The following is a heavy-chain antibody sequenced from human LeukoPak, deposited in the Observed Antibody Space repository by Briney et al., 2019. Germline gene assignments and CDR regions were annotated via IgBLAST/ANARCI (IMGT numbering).Heavy chain of an antibody. V-gene: IGHV3-23*01. CDR2: ISGGGGST. D-gene: IGHD3-22*01. CDR1: GFTFSTYA. J-gene: IGHJ1*01. Sequence: GGSLRLSCSASGFTFSTYAMTWVRQAPGKGLEWVSTISGGGGSTYYADSVKGRFTISRDNSKNTLYLQMNSLRAEDTAVYYCAKVGGVGYYDSSGLAIVEEDEYFQHWGQGTLVTVSS. CDR3: AKVGGVGYYDSSGLAIVEEDEYFQH.